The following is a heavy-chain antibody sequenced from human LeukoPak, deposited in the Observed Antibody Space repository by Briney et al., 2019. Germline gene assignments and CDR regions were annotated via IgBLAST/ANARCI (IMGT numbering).Heavy chain of an antibody. CDR1: GFTFSSYW. CDR3: ATASGSYYRFYGQFDY. V-gene: IGHV3-7*01. D-gene: IGHD3-10*01. CDR2: IKQDGSEK. J-gene: IGHJ4*02. Sequence: PGGSLRLSCAASGFTFSSYWMSLVRQAPGKGLEWVANIKQDGSEKYYVDSVKGRFTISRDNAKNSLYLQMNSLRAEDTAVYYCATASGSYYRFYGQFDYWGQGTLVTVSS.